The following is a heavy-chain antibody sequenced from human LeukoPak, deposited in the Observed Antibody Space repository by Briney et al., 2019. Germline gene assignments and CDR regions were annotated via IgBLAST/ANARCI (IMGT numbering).Heavy chain of an antibody. Sequence: PGRSLRLSCAASGFTFDDYAMHWVRQAPGKGLEWVSGISWSSGSIGYADSVEGRFTISRDNAKNSLYLQMNSLRAEDTALYYCAKDIQWLAKGYFDYWGQGTLVTVSS. CDR1: GFTFDDYA. D-gene: IGHD6-19*01. V-gene: IGHV3-9*01. CDR3: AKDIQWLAKGYFDY. CDR2: ISWSSGSI. J-gene: IGHJ4*02.